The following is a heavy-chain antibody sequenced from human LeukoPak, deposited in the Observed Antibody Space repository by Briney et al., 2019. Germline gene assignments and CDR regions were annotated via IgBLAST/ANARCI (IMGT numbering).Heavy chain of an antibody. J-gene: IGHJ4*02. Sequence: ASVKVSCKASGGTYSSYAISWVRQAPGQGLEWMGGIIPIFGTANYAQKFQGRVTITTDESTSTAYMELSSLRSEDTAVYYCARGEGYYSSGWYWVIVFHYWGQGPLVTVSS. D-gene: IGHD6-19*01. CDR2: IIPIFGTA. V-gene: IGHV1-69*05. CDR1: GGTYSSYA. CDR3: ARGEGYYSSGWYWVIVFHY.